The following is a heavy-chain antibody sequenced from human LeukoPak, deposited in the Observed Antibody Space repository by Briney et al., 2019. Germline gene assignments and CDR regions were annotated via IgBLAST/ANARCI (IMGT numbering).Heavy chain of an antibody. Sequence: SETLSLTCTVSGGSISSGGYYWSWIRQHPGTGLEWIGYIYYSGSTYYNPSLKSRVTISVDTSKNQFSLKLSSVTAADTAVYYCARETRTDCSGGSCYFSFDYWGQGTLVTVSS. CDR1: GGSISSGGYY. V-gene: IGHV4-31*03. D-gene: IGHD2-15*01. J-gene: IGHJ4*02. CDR3: ARETRTDCSGGSCYFSFDY. CDR2: IYYSGST.